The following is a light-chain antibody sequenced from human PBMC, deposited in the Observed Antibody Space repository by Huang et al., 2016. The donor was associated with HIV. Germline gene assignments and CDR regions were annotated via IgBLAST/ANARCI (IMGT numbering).Light chain of an antibody. CDR3: QQRSNWPLLT. J-gene: IGKJ3*01. CDR1: QSVSSY. Sequence: EIVLTQSPATLSLSPGDRATLSCRASQSVSSYLAWYQQKPGQPPSLLIYDASNRATGIPARLSGRGSGTDFTLTISNLEPEDFAVYYCQQRSNWPLLTFGPGTKVDIK. V-gene: IGKV3-11*01. CDR2: DAS.